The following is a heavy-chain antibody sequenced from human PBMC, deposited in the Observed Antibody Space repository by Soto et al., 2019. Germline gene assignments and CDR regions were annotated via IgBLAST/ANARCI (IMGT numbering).Heavy chain of an antibody. J-gene: IGHJ6*02. CDR3: ARHNYGMDV. V-gene: IGHV4-39*01. CDR2: MYYSGST. Sequence: SETLSLTCTVSGGSISSSDYYWGWIRQPPGRGPEWIGSMYYSGSTYYNPSLESRVTISVDTSKNQFSLKLSSVTAADTAVYYCARHNYGMDVWGPGTKVTVSS. CDR1: GGSISSSDYY.